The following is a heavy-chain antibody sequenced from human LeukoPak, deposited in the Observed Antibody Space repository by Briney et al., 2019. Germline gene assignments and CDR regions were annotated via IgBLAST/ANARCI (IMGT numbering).Heavy chain of an antibody. J-gene: IGHJ2*01. CDR2: IKQVRSEQ. V-gene: IGHV3-7*03. CDR1: GFTFSIYW. Sequence: GGSLRLSCAASGFTFSIYWMNWVRQAPGKGRGWVANIKQVRSEQYYMDSVKGRFTLSRDSVKNSLYLQMNSLRAEDTAVYYCARAEWSNWYFDLWGRGTLVTVSS. D-gene: IGHD3-3*01. CDR3: ARAEWSNWYFDL.